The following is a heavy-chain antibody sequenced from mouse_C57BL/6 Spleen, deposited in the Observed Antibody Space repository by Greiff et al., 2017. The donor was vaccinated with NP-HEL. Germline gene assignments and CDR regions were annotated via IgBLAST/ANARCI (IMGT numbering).Heavy chain of an antibody. J-gene: IGHJ3*01. CDR3: ARQGGSSPFAY. CDR2: IYPGDGDT. V-gene: IGHV1-80*01. D-gene: IGHD1-1*01. Sequence: QVQLKESGAELVKPGASVKISCKASGYAFSSYWMNWVKQRPGKGLEWIGQIYPGDGDTNYNGKFKGKATLTADKSSSTAYMQLSSLTSEDSAVYFCARQGGSSPFAYWGQGTLVTVSA. CDR1: GYAFSSYW.